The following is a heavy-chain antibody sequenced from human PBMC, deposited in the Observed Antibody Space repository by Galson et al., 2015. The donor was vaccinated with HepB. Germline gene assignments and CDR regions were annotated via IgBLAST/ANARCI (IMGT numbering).Heavy chain of an antibody. Sequence: ATLSLTCTVSGCSISGYYWCWIRQPPGEGLEGIGYIYYSGSTSYSPSLKSRVTMSVDTSKNQFSLKLSSVTAADMAVYYCARGGYTYAQDYWGQGTLVTVSS. D-gene: IGHD5-12*01. V-gene: IGHV4-59*01. CDR2: IYYSGST. J-gene: IGHJ4*02. CDR3: ARGGYTYAQDY. CDR1: GCSISGYY.